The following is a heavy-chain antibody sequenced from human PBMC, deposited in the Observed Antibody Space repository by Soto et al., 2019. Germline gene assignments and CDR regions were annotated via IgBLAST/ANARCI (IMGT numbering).Heavy chain of an antibody. CDR3: ASETMATVTTFAFDI. D-gene: IGHD4-17*01. CDR2: IWYDGSNK. V-gene: IGHV3-33*01. J-gene: IGHJ3*02. CDR1: GFTFSSYG. Sequence: GGSLRLSCAASGFTFSSYGMHWARQAPGKGLEWVAVIWYDGSNKYYADSVKGRFTISRDNSKNTLYLQMNSLRAEDTAVYYCASETMATVTTFAFDIWGQGTMVTVS.